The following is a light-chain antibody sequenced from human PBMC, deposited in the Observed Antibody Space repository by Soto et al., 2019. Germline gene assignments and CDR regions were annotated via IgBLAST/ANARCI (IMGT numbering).Light chain of an antibody. Sequence: QSALTQPPSASGSPGQSVTISCTGTSSDVSGYNYVSWYQQHPGKAPKLMIYEVSKRPSGVPDRFSGSKSGNTASLTVSGLQAEDDADYYCSSYAGSNNWVFGGGTKPTVL. CDR3: SSYAGSNNWV. V-gene: IGLV2-8*01. CDR1: SSDVSGYNY. CDR2: EVS. J-gene: IGLJ2*01.